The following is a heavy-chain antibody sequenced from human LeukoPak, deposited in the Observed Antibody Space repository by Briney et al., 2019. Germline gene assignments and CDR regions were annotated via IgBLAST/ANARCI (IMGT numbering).Heavy chain of an antibody. CDR1: GGSFSGYY. CDR3: ARGVREYDILTGYYSHWFDP. Sequence: PSETLSLTCAVYGGSFSGYYWSWIRQPPGKGLEWIGEINHSGSTNYNPSLKSRVTISVDTSKNQFSLKLSSVTAADTAVYYCARGVREYDILTGYYSHWFDPWGQGTLVTVSS. V-gene: IGHV4-34*01. J-gene: IGHJ5*02. CDR2: INHSGST. D-gene: IGHD3-9*01.